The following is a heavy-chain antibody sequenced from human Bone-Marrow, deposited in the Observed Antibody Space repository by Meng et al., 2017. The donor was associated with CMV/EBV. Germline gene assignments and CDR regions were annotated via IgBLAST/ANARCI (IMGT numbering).Heavy chain of an antibody. Sequence: SVKVSCKASGGTFSSYTISWVRQAPGQGLEWMGRIIPILGIANYAQKFQGRVTITADKSTSTAYMELSSLRPEDTAVYYCARGCHGEWLLNYYYYGMDVWGQGTTVTVSS. V-gene: IGHV1-69*02. D-gene: IGHD3-3*01. CDR2: IIPILGIA. CDR3: ARGCHGEWLLNYYYYGMDV. J-gene: IGHJ6*02. CDR1: GGTFSSYT.